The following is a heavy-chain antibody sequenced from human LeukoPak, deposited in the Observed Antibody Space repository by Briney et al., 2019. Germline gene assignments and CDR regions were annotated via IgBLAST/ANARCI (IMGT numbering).Heavy chain of an antibody. J-gene: IGHJ6*03. Sequence: SETLSLTCTVSGVSISSGDYYWSWIRQPPGEGLEWIGYMYSSGSTYYNPSLKSRATISVDTSKNQFSLKLSSVTAADTAVYYCARTLTYYYYMDVWGKGITVTVSS. CDR1: GVSISSGDYY. V-gene: IGHV4-30-4*01. CDR2: MYSSGST. CDR3: ARTLTYYYYMDV.